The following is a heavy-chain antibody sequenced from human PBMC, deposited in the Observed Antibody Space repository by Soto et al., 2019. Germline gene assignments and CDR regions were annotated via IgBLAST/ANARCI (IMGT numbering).Heavy chain of an antibody. Sequence: QVQLQESGPGLVKPSQTLSLTCTFSGGSISSGGYDWSWMRQHPGKGLDWIGYIYNSGSTDYNPSLQSRVTISGDTSKNQFSLKLSSETAADTAVYYCASAPAPWGQGTLVTVSS. CDR2: IYNSGST. CDR1: GGSISSGGYD. V-gene: IGHV4-31*03. J-gene: IGHJ5*02. CDR3: ASAPAP.